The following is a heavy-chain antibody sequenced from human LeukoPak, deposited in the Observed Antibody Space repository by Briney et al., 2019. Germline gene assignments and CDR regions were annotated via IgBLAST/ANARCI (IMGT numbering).Heavy chain of an antibody. CDR3: ARSRSGYGYEHGAFEI. CDR1: SDSISNYY. J-gene: IGHJ3*02. V-gene: IGHV4-59*01. Sequence: SETLSLTCTVSSDSISNYYWSWIRQPPGKGLEWIAYIDYRGSTTNNPSLRSRITISVDTSRNQFSLKLRSVTAADTAVYYCARSRSGYGYEHGAFEIWGQGTMVTVSS. CDR2: IDYRGST. D-gene: IGHD5-12*01.